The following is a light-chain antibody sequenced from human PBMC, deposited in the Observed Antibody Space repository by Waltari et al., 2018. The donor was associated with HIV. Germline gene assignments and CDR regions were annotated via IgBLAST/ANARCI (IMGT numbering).Light chain of an antibody. Sequence: SDLTQPASVSGFLGQSITISCTGGDSDFGLYNFISWYQQQPGKVPKLLLYEVDTRASGIPGRFSGSKSGNTASLTITGLQIEDEGLYYCASYTADDTVLFGGGT. CDR3: ASYTADDTVL. CDR2: EVD. J-gene: IGLJ2*01. V-gene: IGLV2-14*01. CDR1: DSDFGLYNF.